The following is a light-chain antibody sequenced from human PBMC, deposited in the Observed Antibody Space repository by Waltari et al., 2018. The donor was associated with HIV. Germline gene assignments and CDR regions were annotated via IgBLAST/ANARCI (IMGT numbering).Light chain of an antibody. Sequence: IDMTQSPDSLTVSLGERATINCKSSQSVLYTSKNKNSLARYQQKSGQPPKLLIYWASARESGVPDRFSGSGSGTDFNLTISSLQAEDVAVYYCQQYLDFPRTFGQGTKVEVK. V-gene: IGKV4-1*01. CDR3: QQYLDFPRT. J-gene: IGKJ1*01. CDR2: WAS. CDR1: QSVLYTSKNKNS.